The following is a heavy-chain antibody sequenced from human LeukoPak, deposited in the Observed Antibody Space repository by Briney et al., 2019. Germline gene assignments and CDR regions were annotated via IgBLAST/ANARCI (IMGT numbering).Heavy chain of an antibody. J-gene: IGHJ4*02. V-gene: IGHV1-2*02. CDR2: INPNSGGT. D-gene: IGHD2-2*01. CDR1: GYTFTGYY. Sequence: ASVKVSCKASGYTFTGYYMHWVRQAPGQGLEWMGWINPNSGGTNYAQKFQGRVTMTRDTSISTAYMELSRLRSDDTAVYYCARDVPNCSSTSCPIDYWGREPWSPSPQ. CDR3: ARDVPNCSSTSCPIDY.